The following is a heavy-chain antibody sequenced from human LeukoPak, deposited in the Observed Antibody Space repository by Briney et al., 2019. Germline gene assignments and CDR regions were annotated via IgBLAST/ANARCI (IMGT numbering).Heavy chain of an antibody. D-gene: IGHD6-6*01. J-gene: IGHJ6*03. CDR3: ARGAGSSSPDIYYYYYYYMDV. CDR2: INHSGST. Sequence: SETLSLTCAVYGWSFSGYYWSWIRQPPGKGLEWIGEINHSGSTNYNPSLKSRVTISVDTSKNQFSLKLSSVTAADTAVYYCARGAGSSSPDIYYYYYYYMDVWGKGTTVTVSS. CDR1: GWSFSGYY. V-gene: IGHV4-34*01.